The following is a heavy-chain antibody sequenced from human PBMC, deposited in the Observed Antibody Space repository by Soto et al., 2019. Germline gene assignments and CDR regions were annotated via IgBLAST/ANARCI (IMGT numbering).Heavy chain of an antibody. CDR3: ARPSARDGYNYNDAFDI. Sequence: ASVKVSCKASGGTFSSYAISWVRQAPGQGLEWMGGIIPIFGTANYAQKFQGRVTITADESTSTAYMELSSLRSEDTAVYYCARPSARDGYNYNDAFDIWGQGTMVTVS. CDR1: GGTFSSYA. J-gene: IGHJ3*02. V-gene: IGHV1-69*13. CDR2: IIPIFGTA. D-gene: IGHD5-12*01.